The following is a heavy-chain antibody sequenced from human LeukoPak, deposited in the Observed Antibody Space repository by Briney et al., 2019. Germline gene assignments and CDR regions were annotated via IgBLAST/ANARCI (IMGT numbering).Heavy chain of an antibody. D-gene: IGHD2/OR15-2a*01. J-gene: IGHJ4*02. V-gene: IGHV6-1*01. CDR3: ARLVGNSPDY. CDR1: GDSVSSNSAA. Sequence: SQTLSLTCAISGDSVSSNSAAWNWITQPPSRGLDWLGRTYYRSKWKSDYAVSLRGRINISPDTSKNQFSLQLNSVSPEHTAVYYCARLVGNSPDYWGQGALVSVSS. CDR2: TYYRSKWKS.